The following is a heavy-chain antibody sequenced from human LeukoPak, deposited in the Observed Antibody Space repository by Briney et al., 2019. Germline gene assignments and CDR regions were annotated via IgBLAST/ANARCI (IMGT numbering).Heavy chain of an antibody. J-gene: IGHJ6*04. V-gene: IGHV3-48*03. D-gene: IGHD3-10*02. Sequence: PGGSLRLSCAASGFIFSSYEMRWVRQAPGKGLEWVSYISGSGSTIYYADSVKGRFTISRDNAKNSLYLQMKSLRAEDTAVYSCAELGITMIGGVWGKGTTVTISS. CDR3: AELGITMIGGV. CDR2: ISGSGSTI. CDR1: GFIFSSYE.